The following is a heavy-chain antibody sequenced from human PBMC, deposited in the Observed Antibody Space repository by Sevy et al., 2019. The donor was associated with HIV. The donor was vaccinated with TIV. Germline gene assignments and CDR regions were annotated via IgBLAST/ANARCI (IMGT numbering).Heavy chain of an antibody. V-gene: IGHV3-21*01. CDR1: GFIFSSYS. Sequence: LSLTCAASGFIFSSYSMNWVRQAPGKGLEWVSSISSSSNYIYYADSVKGRFTISRDNAKNSLYLQMNSLRAEDTAVYYCARDRGLSMNNWFDPWGQGTLVTVSS. J-gene: IGHJ5*02. D-gene: IGHD6-6*01. CDR2: ISSSSNYI. CDR3: ARDRGLSMNNWFDP.